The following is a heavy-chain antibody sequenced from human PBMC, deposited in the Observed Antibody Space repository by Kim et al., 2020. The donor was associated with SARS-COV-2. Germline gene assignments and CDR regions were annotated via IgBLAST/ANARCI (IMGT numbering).Heavy chain of an antibody. Sequence: SLNSRVTISVDTSKNQFSLKLSSVTAADTAVYYCAREVILTGYFHYGMDVWGQGTTVTVSS. CDR3: AREVILTGYFHYGMDV. V-gene: IGHV4-39*07. D-gene: IGHD3-9*01. J-gene: IGHJ6*02.